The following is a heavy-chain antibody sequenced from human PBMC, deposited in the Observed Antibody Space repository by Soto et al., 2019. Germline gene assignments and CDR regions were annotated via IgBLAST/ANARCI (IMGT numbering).Heavy chain of an antibody. V-gene: IGHV3-30*18. CDR1: GFTFSSYG. Sequence: PGGSLRLSCAASGFTFSSYGMHWVRQAPGKGLEWVAVISYDGSNKYYADSVKGRFTISRDNSKNTLYLQMNSLRAEDTAVYYCAKDHGEDLYGDYGYYYYYGMDVWGQGTTVTVSS. J-gene: IGHJ6*02. CDR2: ISYDGSNK. D-gene: IGHD4-17*01. CDR3: AKDHGEDLYGDYGYYYYYGMDV.